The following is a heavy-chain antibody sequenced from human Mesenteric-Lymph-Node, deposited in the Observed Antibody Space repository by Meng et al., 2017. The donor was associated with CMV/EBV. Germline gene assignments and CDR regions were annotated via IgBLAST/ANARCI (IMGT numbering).Heavy chain of an antibody. D-gene: IGHD2-2*01. CDR2: IYGGGTT. CDR3: ASSLPAQWIN. CDR1: EFTVSESY. J-gene: IGHJ4*02. Sequence: GGSLRLSCTASEFTVSESYMNWVRQAPGKGLEWVSVIYGGGTTKYADSVKGRFTISRDNSKNTLYLQMNSLRAEDTAVYYCASSLPAQWINWGQGTLVTVSS. V-gene: IGHV3-53*01.